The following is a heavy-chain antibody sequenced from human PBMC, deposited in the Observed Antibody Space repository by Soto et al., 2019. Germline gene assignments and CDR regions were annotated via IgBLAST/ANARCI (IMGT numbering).Heavy chain of an antibody. CDR3: ARDISFYGSGSYYNDY. J-gene: IGHJ4*02. Sequence: GGSLRLSCAASGFTFSSYSMNWVRQAPGKGLEWVSSTSSSSSYIYYADSVKGRFTISRDNAKNSLYLQMNSLRAEDSALYYCARDISFYGSGSYYNDYWGQGTLVTVSS. V-gene: IGHV3-21*01. D-gene: IGHD3-10*01. CDR2: TSSSSSYI. CDR1: GFTFSSYS.